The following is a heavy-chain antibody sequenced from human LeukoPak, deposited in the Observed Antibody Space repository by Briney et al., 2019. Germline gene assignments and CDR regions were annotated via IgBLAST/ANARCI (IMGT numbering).Heavy chain of an antibody. Sequence: SETLSLTCTVSGGSISSYHWSWIRQPPGKGLEWIGYIYYSGSTNYNPSLKSRVTISVDTSKNQFSLKLSSVTAADTAVYYCARPSHGGYGFDAFDIWGQGTMVTVSS. V-gene: IGHV4-59*08. CDR2: IYYSGST. CDR1: GGSISSYH. CDR3: ARPSHGGYGFDAFDI. D-gene: IGHD5-12*01. J-gene: IGHJ3*02.